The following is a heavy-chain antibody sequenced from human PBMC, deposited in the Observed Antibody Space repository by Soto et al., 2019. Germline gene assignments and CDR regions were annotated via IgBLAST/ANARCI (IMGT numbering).Heavy chain of an antibody. J-gene: IGHJ6*02. Sequence: EVQLVESGGGLVQPGGSLKLSCAASGFIFSGSAIHWVRQASGKGLEWVGCIRSRANNFATSSAASVKGRFTFSRDDSKNTAYLQMNTLKPEDTAVYYCARGQGAAIGDYYYHGMDVWGQGTTVTVSS. CDR1: GFIFSGSA. D-gene: IGHD2-2*02. CDR2: IRSRANNFAT. CDR3: ARGQGAAIGDYYYHGMDV. V-gene: IGHV3-73*02.